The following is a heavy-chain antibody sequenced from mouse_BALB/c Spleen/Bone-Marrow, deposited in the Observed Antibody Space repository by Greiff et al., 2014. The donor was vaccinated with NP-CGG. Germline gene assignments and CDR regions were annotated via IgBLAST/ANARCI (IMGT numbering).Heavy chain of an antibody. V-gene: IGHV1-69*02. Sequence: QVQLQQPGAELVRPGASVKLSCKASGYTFTTFWINWVKQRPEQGLEWIGNIYPSDTYTNYSRDFKDKATLTVDKSSSTAYMQLSSPTSEDSAVYYCTRSRGYFDYWGQGTTLTVSS. J-gene: IGHJ2*01. CDR2: IYPSDTYT. CDR3: TRSRGYFDY. CDR1: GYTFTTFW.